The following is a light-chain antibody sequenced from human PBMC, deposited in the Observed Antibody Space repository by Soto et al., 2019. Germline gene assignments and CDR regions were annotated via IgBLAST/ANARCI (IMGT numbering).Light chain of an antibody. V-gene: IGLV2-14*03. CDR2: DVS. J-gene: IGLJ2*01. CDR1: SSDVGGYNY. CDR3: SSYTTTNTLV. Sequence: QSVLTQPASVSGSPGQSITLSCSGTSSDVGGYNYVSWYQQHPGKAPKLMIYDVSSRPSGVSNRFSGSKSGNMASLTISGLQTEDEADYYCSSYTTTNTLVFGGGTKVTVL.